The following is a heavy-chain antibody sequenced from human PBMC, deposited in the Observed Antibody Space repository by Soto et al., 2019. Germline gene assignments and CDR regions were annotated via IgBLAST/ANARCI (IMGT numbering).Heavy chain of an antibody. Sequence: EVQVVESGGDLVKPGGSLRLSCVTSGFMFSSAWMSWVRQAPGKGLEWVGRIKSKSDGGARDYAAPVKGRFSISRDDSKNTVYLQMNSLRAEDTAVYYCVEGWNDFWGQGTLVTVSS. CDR1: GFMFSSAW. V-gene: IGHV3-15*01. D-gene: IGHD1-1*01. J-gene: IGHJ4*02. CDR2: IKSKSDGGAR. CDR3: VEGWNDF.